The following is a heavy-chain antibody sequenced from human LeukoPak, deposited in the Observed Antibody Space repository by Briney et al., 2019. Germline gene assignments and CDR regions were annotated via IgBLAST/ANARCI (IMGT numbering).Heavy chain of an antibody. D-gene: IGHD5-24*01. CDR3: AKVPLEMATTTFDY. CDR1: GFTFSSYG. CDR2: ISYDGSNK. J-gene: IGHJ4*02. Sequence: GGSLRLSCAASGFTFSSYGTHWVRQAPGKGLEWVAVISYDGSNKYYADSVKGRFTISRDNSKNTLYLQMNSLRAEDTAVYYCAKVPLEMATTTFDYWGQGTLVTVSS. V-gene: IGHV3-30*18.